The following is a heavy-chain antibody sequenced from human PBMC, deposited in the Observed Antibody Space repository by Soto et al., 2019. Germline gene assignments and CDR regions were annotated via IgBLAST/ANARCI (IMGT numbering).Heavy chain of an antibody. CDR3: ARDNHEQRGLYYYYGMDV. D-gene: IGHD6-25*01. Sequence: ASVKVSCKASGYTFTSYYMHWVRQAPGQGLEWMGIINPSGGSTSYAQKFQGRVTMTRDTSTSTVYMELSSLRSEDTAVYYCARDNHEQRGLYYYYGMDVWGQGTTVTVSS. V-gene: IGHV1-46*01. CDR1: GYTFTSYY. CDR2: INPSGGST. J-gene: IGHJ6*02.